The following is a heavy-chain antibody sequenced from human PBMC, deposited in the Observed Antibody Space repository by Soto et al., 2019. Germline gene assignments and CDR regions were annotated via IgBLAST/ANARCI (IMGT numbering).Heavy chain of an antibody. J-gene: IGHJ4*02. D-gene: IGHD2-15*01. Sequence: QVKLVQSGAEVKKPGASVKVSCKASGFTFTDYFMHWMRQAPGQGLEWMGYINIYSGGTKFAPKFQGRVTLTRDTSSSTAYIDLSSLTSDDTAVYFCARDSATLAGTFFDYWGQGALVTVSS. CDR3: ARDSATLAGTFFDY. V-gene: IGHV1-2*02. CDR2: INIYSGGT. CDR1: GFTFTDYF.